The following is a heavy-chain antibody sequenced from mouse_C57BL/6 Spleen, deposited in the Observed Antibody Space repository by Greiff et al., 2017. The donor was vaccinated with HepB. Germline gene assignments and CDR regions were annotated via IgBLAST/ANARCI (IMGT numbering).Heavy chain of an antibody. CDR3: AREGFITTVGYFDY. V-gene: IGHV1-81*01. J-gene: IGHJ2*01. Sequence: QVQLQQSGAELARPGASVKLSCKASGYTFTSYGISWVKQRTGQGLEWIGEIYPRSGNTYYNEKFKGKATLTADKSSSTAYMELRSLTSEDSAVYFCAREGFITTVGYFDYWGQGTTLTVSS. D-gene: IGHD1-1*01. CDR1: GYTFTSYG. CDR2: IYPRSGNT.